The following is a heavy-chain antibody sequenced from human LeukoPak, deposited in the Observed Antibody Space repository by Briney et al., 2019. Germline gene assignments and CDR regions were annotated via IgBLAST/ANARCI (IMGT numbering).Heavy chain of an antibody. D-gene: IGHD3-10*01. CDR1: GYTFTSYG. CDR2: ISAYNGNT. V-gene: IGHV1-18*01. CDR3: ARSLLLWFGTDAFDI. Sequence: GASVKVSCKASGYTFTSYGISWVRQAPGQGLEWMGWISAYNGNTNYAQKLQGRVTMTTDTSTSTAYMELRSLRSDDTAVYYCARSLLLWFGTDAFDIWGQGTMVTVSS. J-gene: IGHJ3*02.